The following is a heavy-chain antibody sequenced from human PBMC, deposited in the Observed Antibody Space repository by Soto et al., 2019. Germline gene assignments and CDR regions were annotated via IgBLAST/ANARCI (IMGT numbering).Heavy chain of an antibody. CDR3: ARQNLRKALFDY. J-gene: IGHJ4*02. V-gene: IGHV4-31*03. CDR2: IYFSGST. Sequence: PSETLSLTCTVSGGSITSGDYYWSWIRQHPGKGLEWIGYIYFSGSTYYNPSLKSRVILSVDTSRKQFSLKLSSVTAADTAVYYCARQNLRKALFDYWGQGTLVTVSS. D-gene: IGHD3-9*01. CDR1: GGSITSGDYY.